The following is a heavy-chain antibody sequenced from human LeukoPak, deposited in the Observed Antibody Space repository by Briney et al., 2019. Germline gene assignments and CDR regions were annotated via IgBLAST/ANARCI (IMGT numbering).Heavy chain of an antibody. D-gene: IGHD5-18*01. CDR1: GYTFTSYY. CDR3: ARDNVQLSFDY. Sequence: ASVKVSFKASGYTFTSYYMHWVRQAPGQGLEWMGIINPSGGSTNYAQKFQGRVTMTRDTSTSTVYMELSSLRSEDTAVYYCARDNVQLSFDYWGQGTLVTVSS. J-gene: IGHJ4*02. CDR2: INPSGGST. V-gene: IGHV1-46*01.